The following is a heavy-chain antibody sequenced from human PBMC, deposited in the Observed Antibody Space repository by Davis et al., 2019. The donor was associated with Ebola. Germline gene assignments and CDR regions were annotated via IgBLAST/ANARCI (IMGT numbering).Heavy chain of an antibody. CDR3: ARNSAPPDY. J-gene: IGHJ4*02. CDR2: INHSGDSI. CDR1: GFTFSDFY. Sequence: PGGSLRLSCAASGFTFSDFYMSWVRQAPGKGLEWISCINHSGDSIFYADFVKGRFTMSRDNAKNFLYLQLSSLRADDTAMYYCARNSAPPDYWGQGALVTVSS. V-gene: IGHV3-11*01. D-gene: IGHD6-6*01.